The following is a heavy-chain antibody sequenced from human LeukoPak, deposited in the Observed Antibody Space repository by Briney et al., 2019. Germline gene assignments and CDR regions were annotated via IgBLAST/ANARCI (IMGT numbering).Heavy chain of an antibody. J-gene: IGHJ4*02. CDR1: GGSISSSFYY. V-gene: IGHV4-39*01. CDR2: IYYGGTA. D-gene: IGHD1-26*01. CDR3: ARQEWELLSEFDC. Sequence: SETLSLTCTVSGGSISSSFYYWGWIRQPPGKGLEWIGSIYYGGTAYYNPSLKSRVTISVDTSKNHFSLNLSSVTATDTAVYYCARQEWELLSEFDCWGQGTLVTVSS.